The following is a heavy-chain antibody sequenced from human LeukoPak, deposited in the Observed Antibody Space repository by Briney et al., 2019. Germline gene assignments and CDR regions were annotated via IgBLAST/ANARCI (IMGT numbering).Heavy chain of an antibody. CDR1: GFTFSSYA. J-gene: IGHJ4*02. CDR2: ISGSGGST. Sequence: GGSLRLSCAASGFTFSSYAMSWVRQAPGKGLEWVSAISGSGGSTYYADSVKGRFTISRDNSKNTLYLQMNSLRAEDTAVYYCAKGRGGSSWPIDDYWGQGTLVTVSS. CDR3: AKGRGGSSWPIDDY. V-gene: IGHV3-23*01. D-gene: IGHD6-13*01.